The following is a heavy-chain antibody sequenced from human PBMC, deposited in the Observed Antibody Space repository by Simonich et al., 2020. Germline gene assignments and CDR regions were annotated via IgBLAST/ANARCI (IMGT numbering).Heavy chain of an antibody. V-gene: IGHV4-59*08. CDR3: ARHDRWLQFYFDY. CDR1: GGSISSYY. D-gene: IGHD5-12*01. Sequence: QVQLQESGPGLVKPLETLSLTCTVSGGSISSYYWSWIRQPPGKGLEWIGYIYYSGSTNYNPSLKSRVTISVDTSKNQFSLKLSSVTAADTAVYYCARHDRWLQFYFDYWGQGTLVTVSS. CDR2: IYYSGST. J-gene: IGHJ4*02.